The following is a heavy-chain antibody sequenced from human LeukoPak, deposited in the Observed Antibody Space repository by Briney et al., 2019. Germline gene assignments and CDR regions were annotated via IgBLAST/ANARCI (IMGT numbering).Heavy chain of an antibody. CDR1: GYTFTSYD. Sequence: ASVKVSCKTSGYTFTSYDINWVRQATGQGLEWLGWMSPNNGDTGYAQKFQGRVTVTRDTSTSTVHVELSGLRSEDTAVYYCARDQEGFDYWGQGTLVTVSS. J-gene: IGHJ4*02. CDR3: ARDQEGFDY. CDR2: MSPNNGDT. V-gene: IGHV1-8*01.